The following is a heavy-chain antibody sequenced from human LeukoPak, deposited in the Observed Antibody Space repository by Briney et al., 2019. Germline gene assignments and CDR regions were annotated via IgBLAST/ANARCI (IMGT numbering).Heavy chain of an antibody. J-gene: IGHJ4*02. D-gene: IGHD1-1*01. CDR1: GFTFSSYS. CDR3: AREWKKGLGPPN. CDR2: ISSSSSYI. Sequence: GGSLRLSCAASGFTFSSYSMNWVRQAPGKGLEWVSSISSSSSYIYYADSVKGRFTISRDNAKNSLYLQMNSLRAEDTAVYYCAREWKKGLGPPNWGQGTLVTVSS. V-gene: IGHV3-21*01.